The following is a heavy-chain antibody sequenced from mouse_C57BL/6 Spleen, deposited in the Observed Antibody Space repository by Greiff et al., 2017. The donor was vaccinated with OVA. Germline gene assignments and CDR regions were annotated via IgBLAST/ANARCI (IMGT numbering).Heavy chain of an antibody. Sequence: QVQLQQPGAELVMPGASVKLSCKASGYTFTSYWMHWVKQRPGQGLEWIGEIDPSDSYTNYNQKFKGKSTLTVDKSSSTAYMQLSSLTSEDSAVYYCARSNSMDYWGQGTTLTVSS. CDR1: GYTFTSYW. J-gene: IGHJ2*01. CDR3: ARSNSMDY. V-gene: IGHV1-69*01. D-gene: IGHD2-3*01. CDR2: IDPSDSYT.